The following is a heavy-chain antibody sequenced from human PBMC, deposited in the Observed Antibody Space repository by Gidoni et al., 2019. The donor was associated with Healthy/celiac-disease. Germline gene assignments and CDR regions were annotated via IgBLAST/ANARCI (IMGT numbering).Heavy chain of an antibody. CDR1: GGTFSSYA. CDR3: ARDHWTYYDFWSGYSKGMDV. J-gene: IGHJ6*04. D-gene: IGHD3-3*01. CDR2: IIPIVGTA. Sequence: QVQLVQSGAEVKKPGSSVKVSCKASGGTFSSYAFSWVRQAPGQGLEWMGGIIPIVGTANYAQKFQGRVTITADKSTSIAYMELSSLRSEDTAVYYCARDHWTYYDFWSGYSKGMDVWGKGTTVTVSS. V-gene: IGHV1-69*06.